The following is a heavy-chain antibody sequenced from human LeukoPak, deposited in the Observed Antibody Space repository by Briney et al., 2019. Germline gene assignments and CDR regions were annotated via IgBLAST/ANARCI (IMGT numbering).Heavy chain of an antibody. Sequence: PGGSLRLSCTVSEFTFSSYEMNWVRQAPGKGLEWVSSISSSSTYIYYADSVKGRFTLSRDNAKNSLYLQMNSLRAEDTAVYYCARSSGWLQDHWGQGTLVTVSS. D-gene: IGHD5-24*01. CDR2: ISSSSTYI. CDR3: ARSSGWLQDH. J-gene: IGHJ4*02. CDR1: EFTFSSYE. V-gene: IGHV3-21*01.